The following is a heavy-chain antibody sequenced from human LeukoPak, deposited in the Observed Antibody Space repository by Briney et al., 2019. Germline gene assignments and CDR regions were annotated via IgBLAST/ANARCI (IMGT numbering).Heavy chain of an antibody. D-gene: IGHD1-26*01. CDR3: ARGEGYYYYGMDV. CDR2: IYYSGST. Sequence: SETLSLTCTVSGGSISSYYWSWIRQPPGKRLEWIGYIYYSGSTNYNPSLKSRVTISVDTSKNQFSLKLSSVTAADTAVYYCARGEGYYYYGMDVWGQGTTVTVSS. V-gene: IGHV4-59*01. J-gene: IGHJ6*02. CDR1: GGSISSYY.